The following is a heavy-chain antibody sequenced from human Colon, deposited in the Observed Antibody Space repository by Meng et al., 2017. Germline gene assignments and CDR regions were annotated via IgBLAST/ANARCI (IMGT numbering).Heavy chain of an antibody. J-gene: IGHJ4*02. CDR2: IRSSGSYI. CDR1: GFTFSTYS. Sequence: ESLKIPCAAPGFTFSTYSMNWVRQAPGKGLEWVSYIRSSGSYIYYADSLKGRFTISRDNAKNSLYLQMNSLRAEDTAVYHCARNRDGYNYDYHFDYWGQGTRVTGAS. D-gene: IGHD5-24*01. CDR3: ARNRDGYNYDYHFDY. V-gene: IGHV3-21*01.